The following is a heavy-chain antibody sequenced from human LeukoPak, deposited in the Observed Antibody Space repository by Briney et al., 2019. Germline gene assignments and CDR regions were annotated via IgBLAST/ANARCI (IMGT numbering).Heavy chain of an antibody. Sequence: GGSLRLSCAASGFTFSSYAMSWVRQAPGKGLEWVSAISGSGGSTYYADSVKGRFTISRDNSKNTLYLQMNSLRAEDTAVYYCAKTSKRGTYYYGSGSPLWFDPWGQGTLVTVSS. CDR3: AKTSKRGTYYYGSGSPLWFDP. CDR2: ISGSGGST. V-gene: IGHV3-23*01. D-gene: IGHD3-10*01. CDR1: GFTFSSYA. J-gene: IGHJ5*02.